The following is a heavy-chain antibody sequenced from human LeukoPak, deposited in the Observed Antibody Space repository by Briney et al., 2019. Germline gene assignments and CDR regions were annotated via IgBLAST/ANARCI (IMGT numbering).Heavy chain of an antibody. V-gene: IGHV3-21*04. Sequence: GGSLRLSCAASGFTFSSYSMNWVRQAPGKGLEWVSSISSSSSYIYYADSVKGRFTISRDNSKNTLYLQMNSLRAEDTAVYYCAKAMAPTSFPFDYWGQGTLVTVSS. J-gene: IGHJ4*02. CDR2: ISSSSSYI. CDR1: GFTFSSYS. CDR3: AKAMAPTSFPFDY. D-gene: IGHD5-24*01.